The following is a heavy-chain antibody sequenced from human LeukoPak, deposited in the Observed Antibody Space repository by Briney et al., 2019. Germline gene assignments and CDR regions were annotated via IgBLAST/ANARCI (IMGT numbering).Heavy chain of an antibody. Sequence: NASETLSLTCTVSGGSINTYYWTWIRQPPGKGLEWVGYIYDSGSTNYNPSLKSRVTIARDTSKNQLSLKLISVTAADTAVYYCARQYGSSGYYYDWFDPWGQGTLVTVSS. CDR2: IYDSGST. CDR3: ARQYGSSGYYYDWFDP. CDR1: GGSINTYY. V-gene: IGHV4-59*08. D-gene: IGHD3-22*01. J-gene: IGHJ5*02.